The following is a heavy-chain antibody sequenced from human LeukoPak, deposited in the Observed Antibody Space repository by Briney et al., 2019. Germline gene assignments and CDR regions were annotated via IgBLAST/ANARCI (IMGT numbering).Heavy chain of an antibody. Sequence: SSETLSLTCTVSGGSISSYYWSWIRQPPGKGLEWIGYIYYSGNTNYNPSLKSRVTISVDTSKNHFSLKLSSVTAADTAVYYCARHATYGYRPFDYWGQGTLVTVSS. CDR2: IYYSGNT. J-gene: IGHJ4*02. V-gene: IGHV4-59*08. CDR3: ARHATYGYRPFDY. D-gene: IGHD5-18*01. CDR1: GGSISSYY.